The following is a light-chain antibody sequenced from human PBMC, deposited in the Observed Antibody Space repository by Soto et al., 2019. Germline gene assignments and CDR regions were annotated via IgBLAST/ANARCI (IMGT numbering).Light chain of an antibody. Sequence: QSALTQPASLSGSPGQSITISCTGTSSDIGAYDYVSWFQQHPGKAPKLMISEVNNRPSGVSNRFSGSKSGNTAYLTISGLQVKDEAEYFCFSFTTTRTHVFGTGTKLTVL. CDR3: FSFTTTRTHV. CDR2: EVN. V-gene: IGLV2-14*01. J-gene: IGLJ1*01. CDR1: SSDIGAYDY.